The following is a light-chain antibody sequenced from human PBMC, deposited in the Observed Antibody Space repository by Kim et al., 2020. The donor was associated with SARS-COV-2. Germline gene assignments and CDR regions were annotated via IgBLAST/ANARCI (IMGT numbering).Light chain of an antibody. J-gene: IGLJ2*01. Sequence: SSELTQDPDVSVALGQTVRITCQGDSLRSFYASWYQQKPGQAPVLVIYGKDNRPSGIPDRFSGSSSGNTASLTITGDQAEDEADYYCNSRDNSGNHLTVFGGVTQLTVL. CDR3: NSRDNSGNHLTV. CDR2: GKD. V-gene: IGLV3-19*01. CDR1: SLRSFY.